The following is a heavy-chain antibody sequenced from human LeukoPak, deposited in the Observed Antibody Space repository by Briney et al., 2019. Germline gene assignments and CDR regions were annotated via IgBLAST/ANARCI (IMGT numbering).Heavy chain of an antibody. D-gene: IGHD2-2*01. CDR1: GGTFSSYA. CDR3: ARTEYQLRAFDI. CDR2: IIPIFGTA. Sequence: SVKVSCKASGGTFSSYAISWVRQAPGQGLEWMGGIIPIFGTANYAQKFQGRVTITADESTSTAYMELSSLRSEDTAVYYCARTEYQLRAFDIWGQGTMVTVSS. J-gene: IGHJ3*02. V-gene: IGHV1-69*13.